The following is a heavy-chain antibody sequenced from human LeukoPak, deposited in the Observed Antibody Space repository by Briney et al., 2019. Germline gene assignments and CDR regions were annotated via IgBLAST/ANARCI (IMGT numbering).Heavy chain of an antibody. D-gene: IGHD4-17*01. Sequence: GGSLRLSCAASGFTVSSNYMSWVRQAPGKGLEWVSVIYSGGSTYYADSVRGRFTISRDNSKNTLYLQMNSLRAEDTAVYYCARDQGGDYTFDYWGQGTLVTVSS. J-gene: IGHJ4*02. CDR3: ARDQGGDYTFDY. CDR2: IYSGGST. V-gene: IGHV3-66*02. CDR1: GFTVSSNY.